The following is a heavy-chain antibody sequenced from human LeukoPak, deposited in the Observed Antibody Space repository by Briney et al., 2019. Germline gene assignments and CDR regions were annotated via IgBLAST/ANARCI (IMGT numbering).Heavy chain of an antibody. CDR2: IYYSGST. CDR3: ARGNDFWSGYYTGMFDY. J-gene: IGHJ4*02. Sequence: PSETLSLTCTVSGGSISSYYWSWIRQPPGKGLEWIGYIYYSGSTNYSPSLKSRVTISVDTSKNQFSLKLSSVTAADTAVYYCARGNDFWSGYYTGMFDYWGQGTLVTVSS. V-gene: IGHV4-59*08. CDR1: GGSISSYY. D-gene: IGHD3-3*01.